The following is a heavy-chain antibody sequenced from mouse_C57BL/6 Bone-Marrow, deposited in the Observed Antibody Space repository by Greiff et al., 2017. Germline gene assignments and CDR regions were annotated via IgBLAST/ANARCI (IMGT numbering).Heavy chain of an antibody. CDR3: ARDQAPLDY. V-gene: IGHV5-4*01. J-gene: IGHJ2*01. CDR2: ISDGGSYT. CDR1: GFTFSSYA. Sequence: EVMLVESGGGLVKPGGSLKLSCAASGFTFSSYAMSWVRQTPEKRLEWVATISDGGSYTYYPDNVKGRFTISRDNAKNNLYLQMSHLKSEDTAMYYCARDQAPLDYWGQGTTLTVSS. D-gene: IGHD3-2*02.